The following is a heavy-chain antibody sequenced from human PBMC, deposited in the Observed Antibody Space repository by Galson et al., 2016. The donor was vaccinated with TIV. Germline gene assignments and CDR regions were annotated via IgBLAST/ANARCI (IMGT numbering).Heavy chain of an antibody. J-gene: IGHJ4*02. V-gene: IGHV1-69*05. Sequence: SVKVSCKASVGNFNNYAINWVRQAPGQGLEWMGGILPISGTTNHAQNFRGRLTINTGESTTTVTMELSSLTSKDTAVYSCARDIPCGGACYFFDDWGQGTLVTVSS. CDR1: VGNFNNYA. D-gene: IGHD2-21*02. CDR3: ARDIPCGGACYFFDD. CDR2: ILPISGTT.